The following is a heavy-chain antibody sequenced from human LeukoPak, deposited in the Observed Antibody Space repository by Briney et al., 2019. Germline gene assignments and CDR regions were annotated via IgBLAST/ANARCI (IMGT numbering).Heavy chain of an antibody. J-gene: IGHJ4*02. CDR3: ARDPSGYSYLDY. V-gene: IGHV1-18*01. Sequence: ASVKVSCKASGYTFTSYGISWVRQAPGQGLEWMGWISAYNGNTNYAQKLQGRVTITRDTSASTAYMELSSLRSEDTAVYYCARDPSGYSYLDYWGQGTLVTVSS. D-gene: IGHD5-18*01. CDR1: GYTFTSYG. CDR2: ISAYNGNT.